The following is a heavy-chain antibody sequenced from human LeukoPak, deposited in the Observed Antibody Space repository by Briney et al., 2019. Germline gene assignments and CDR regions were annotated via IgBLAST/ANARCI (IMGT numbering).Heavy chain of an antibody. Sequence: PGGSLRLSCAASGFTFSSYAMHWVRQAPGKGLEWVAVISYDGSNKYYADSVKGRFTISRDNSKNTLYLQMNSLRAEDTALYYCAKDPNYYYDSSDQTFDYWGQGTLVTVSS. D-gene: IGHD3-22*01. CDR3: AKDPNYYYDSSDQTFDY. J-gene: IGHJ4*02. CDR2: ISYDGSNK. CDR1: GFTFSSYA. V-gene: IGHV3-30-3*01.